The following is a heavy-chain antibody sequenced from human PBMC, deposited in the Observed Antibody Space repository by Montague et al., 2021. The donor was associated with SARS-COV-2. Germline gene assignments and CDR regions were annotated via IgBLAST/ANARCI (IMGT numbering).Heavy chain of an antibody. V-gene: IGHV4-61*05. CDR3: AREAFGGVIDH. Sequence: SETLSLTCTVSGGSISSSDSYWGWIRQPPGKGLEWIGYIYYGGSTNHTPSLKSRVTISVDVSKNQFSLKLSSVTAADTAVYYCAREAFGGVIDHWGQGTLVTVSS. J-gene: IGHJ4*02. CDR2: IYYGGST. CDR1: GGSISSSDSY. D-gene: IGHD3-16*01.